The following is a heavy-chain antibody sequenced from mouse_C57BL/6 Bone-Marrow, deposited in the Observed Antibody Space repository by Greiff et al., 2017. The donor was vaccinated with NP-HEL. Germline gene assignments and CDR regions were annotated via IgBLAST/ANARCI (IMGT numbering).Heavy chain of an antibody. Sequence: QVQLKESGAELVKPGASVKISCKASGYAFSSYWMNWVKQRPGKGLEWIGQIYPGDGDTNYNGKFKGKATLTADKSSSTAYMQLSSLTSEDSAVYFCARPITTPFAYWGQGTLVTVSA. CDR1: GYAFSSYW. CDR2: IYPGDGDT. CDR3: ARPITTPFAY. J-gene: IGHJ3*01. V-gene: IGHV1-80*01. D-gene: IGHD1-2*01.